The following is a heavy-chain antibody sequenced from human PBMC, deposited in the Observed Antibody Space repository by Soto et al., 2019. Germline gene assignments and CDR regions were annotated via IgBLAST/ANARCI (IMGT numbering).Heavy chain of an antibody. CDR3: ARITGTTVWFDP. V-gene: IGHV1-69*13. J-gene: IGHJ5*02. CDR2: IIPIFGTA. D-gene: IGHD1-7*01. Sequence: SVKVSCKASGGTFSSYAISWVRQAPGQGLEWMGGIIPIFGTANYAQKFQGRVTITADESTSTAYMELSSLRSEDTAVYYCARITGTTVWFDPWGQGTLVTVSS. CDR1: GGTFSSYA.